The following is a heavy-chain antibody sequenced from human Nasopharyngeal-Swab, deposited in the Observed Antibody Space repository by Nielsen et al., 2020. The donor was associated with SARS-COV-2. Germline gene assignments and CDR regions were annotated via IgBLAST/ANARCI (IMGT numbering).Heavy chain of an antibody. Sequence: SETLSLTCTVSGGSISSGGYYWSWIRQHPGKGLEWIGYIYYSGSTYYNPSLKSRVTISVDTSKNQFSLRLSSVTAADTAVYYCARASPTYYDSSGYYYHWFDPWGQGTLVTVSS. D-gene: IGHD3-22*01. CDR3: ARASPTYYDSSGYYYHWFDP. J-gene: IGHJ5*02. V-gene: IGHV4-31*03. CDR2: IYYSGST. CDR1: GGSISSGGYY.